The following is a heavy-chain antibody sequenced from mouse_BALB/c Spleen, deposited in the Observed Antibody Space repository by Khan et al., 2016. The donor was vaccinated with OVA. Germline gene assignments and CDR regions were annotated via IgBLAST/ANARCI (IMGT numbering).Heavy chain of an antibody. CDR3: ARPPYFSYFMAY. CDR1: GYTFTNYG. D-gene: IGHD2-10*01. CDR2: INTYTGEP. Sequence: QIQLVQSGPELKKPGETVKISCKASGYTFTNYGMNWMKQAPGKGLKWMGWINTYTGEPTYADDFKGRFAFSLETSASTAYLQINNLKNEDTATYFCARPPYFSYFMAYWGQGTSVTVSS. J-gene: IGHJ4*01. V-gene: IGHV9-3-1*01.